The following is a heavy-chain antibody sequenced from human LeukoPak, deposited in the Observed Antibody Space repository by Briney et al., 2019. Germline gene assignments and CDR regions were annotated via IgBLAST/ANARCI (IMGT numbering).Heavy chain of an antibody. CDR3: AREGIVRTYDQ. CDR2: IYYSGVT. D-gene: IGHD2/OR15-2a*01. V-gene: IGHV4-59*12. J-gene: IGHJ4*02. CDR1: GDSISSYY. Sequence: SETLSLTCTVSGDSISSYYWYWFRQPPGKELEWIACIYYSGVTYYNPSLKSRVTISLDTSKSQFSLRLSSVTAADTAVYYCAREGIVRTYDQWGQGTLVTVSS.